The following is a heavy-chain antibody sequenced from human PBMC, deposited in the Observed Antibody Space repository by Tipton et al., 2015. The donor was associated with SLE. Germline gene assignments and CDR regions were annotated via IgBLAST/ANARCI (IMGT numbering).Heavy chain of an antibody. V-gene: IGHV1-18*01. D-gene: IGHD2-15*01. CDR3: ARTPLGGNDY. CDR1: GYSFTTYG. Sequence: QSGAEVKKAGASVKVSCKASGYSFTTYGISWVRQAPGQGLEWMGWINVNTGNTKYSQKFQGRVTVTTDTSARTAYMELRSLRSDDTAMYYCARTPLGGNDYWGQGTRVIVSS. J-gene: IGHJ4*02. CDR2: INVNTGNT.